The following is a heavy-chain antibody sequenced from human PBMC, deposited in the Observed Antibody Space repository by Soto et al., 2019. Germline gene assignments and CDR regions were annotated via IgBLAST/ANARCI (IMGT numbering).Heavy chain of an antibody. V-gene: IGHV3-43*01. CDR3: AKAPFEYSSSGGFDP. D-gene: IGHD6-6*01. CDR2: ISWDGGST. J-gene: IGHJ5*02. Sequence: GGSLRLSCAASGFTFDDYTMHWVRQAPGKGLEWVSLISWDGGSTYYADSVKGRFTISRDNSKNSLYLQMNSLRTEDTALYYCAKAPFEYSSSGGFDPWGQGTLVTVSS. CDR1: GFTFDDYT.